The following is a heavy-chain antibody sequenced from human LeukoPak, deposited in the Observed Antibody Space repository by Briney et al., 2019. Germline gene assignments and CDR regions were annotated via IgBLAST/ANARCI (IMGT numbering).Heavy chain of an antibody. V-gene: IGHV4-34*01. CDR1: GGAFSGYY. CDR3: ARDRRYIDAFDI. D-gene: IGHD1-14*01. J-gene: IGHJ3*02. CDR2: INHSGST. Sequence: SETLSLTCAVYGGAFSGYYWSWIRQPPGKGLEWIGEINHSGSTNYNPSLKSRVTISVDTSKNQFSLKLSSVTAADTAVYYCARDRRYIDAFDIWGQGTMVTVSS.